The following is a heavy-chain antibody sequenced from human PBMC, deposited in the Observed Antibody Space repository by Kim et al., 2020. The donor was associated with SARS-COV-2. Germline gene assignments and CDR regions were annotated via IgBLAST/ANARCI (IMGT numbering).Heavy chain of an antibody. J-gene: IGHJ4*02. CDR3: ARDGDY. Sequence: YDSEGTYYTPSFKRRVTISVDTSKNQFSPKLSSVTAADTAVYYCARDGDYWGQGTLVTVSS. CDR2: YDSEGT. V-gene: IGHV4-31*02.